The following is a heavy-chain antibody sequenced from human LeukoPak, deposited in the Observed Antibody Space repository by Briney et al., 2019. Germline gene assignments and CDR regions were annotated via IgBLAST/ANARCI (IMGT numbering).Heavy chain of an antibody. CDR1: GFTFSSSA. CDR3: AKDQYSGSYLSYYFDF. D-gene: IGHD1-26*01. J-gene: IGHJ4*02. V-gene: IGHV3-23*01. Sequence: GGSLRLSCAASGFTFSSSAMSWVRQAPGKGLEWVSAISGSGGGTYYADSVKGRFTVSRDNSKNTLYLQMNSLRAEDTAVYYCAKDQYSGSYLSYYFDFWGQGTLVTVSS. CDR2: ISGSGGGT.